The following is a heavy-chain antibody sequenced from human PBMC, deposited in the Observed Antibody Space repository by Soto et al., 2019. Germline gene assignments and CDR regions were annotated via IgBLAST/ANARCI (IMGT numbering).Heavy chain of an antibody. J-gene: IGHJ4*02. Sequence: PSETLSLTCAVSGGSVSSGDYYWTWIRQPPGKGLEWIGYIYHSGSTYYNPSLKSRPTISLDTSKNQFSLKLSSVNAADTAVYHCSRKSGSAYYFDFWGQGTLVTVSS. CDR1: GGSVSSGDYY. D-gene: IGHD3-16*01. CDR2: IYHSGST. CDR3: SRKSGSAYYFDF. V-gene: IGHV4-30-4*01.